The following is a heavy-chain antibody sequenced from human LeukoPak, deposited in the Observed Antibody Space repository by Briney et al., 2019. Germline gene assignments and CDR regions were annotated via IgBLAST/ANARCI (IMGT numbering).Heavy chain of an antibody. CDR2: ISSSSSYI. Sequence: GGSLRLSCAASGFTFSSYSMNWVRQAPGKGLEWVSSISSSSSYIYYADSVKGRFTISRDNAKNSLYLQMNSLRAEDTAVYYCARDGYYYDSSGYYYFDYWGQGTLVTVSS. J-gene: IGHJ4*02. CDR1: GFTFSSYS. V-gene: IGHV3-21*01. D-gene: IGHD3-22*01. CDR3: ARDGYYYDSSGYYYFDY.